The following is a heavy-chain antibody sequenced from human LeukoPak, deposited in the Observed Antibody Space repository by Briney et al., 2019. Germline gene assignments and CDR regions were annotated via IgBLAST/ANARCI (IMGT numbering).Heavy chain of an antibody. V-gene: IGHV5-51*01. J-gene: IGHJ4*02. CDR2: IYPADSDT. CDR3: ARQGSGWFYVDY. CDR1: EYSFSTYW. Sequence: GESLKIPGKGSEYSFSTYWMAWVRQMPGKGLEWMGIIYPADSDTRYSPSIQGQVTISADKSISTAYLQWSSLKASDTAMYYCARQGSGWFYVDYWGQGTLVTVSS. D-gene: IGHD2/OR15-2a*01.